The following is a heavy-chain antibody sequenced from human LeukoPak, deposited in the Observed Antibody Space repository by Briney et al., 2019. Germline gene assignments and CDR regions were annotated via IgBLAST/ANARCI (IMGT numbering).Heavy chain of an antibody. CDR1: GFTFSSYW. D-gene: IGHD6-13*01. J-gene: IGHJ4*02. CDR2: IKEDGSTR. V-gene: IGHV3-7*04. Sequence: PGGSLRLSCAASGFTFSSYWVTWVRQAPGKGLEWVANIKEDGSTRYLVDSVKGRFTISRDNAKNSVYLQMNSLRAEDTAVYYCARIGYSSSSLDYWGQGDLVTVSS. CDR3: ARIGYSSSSLDY.